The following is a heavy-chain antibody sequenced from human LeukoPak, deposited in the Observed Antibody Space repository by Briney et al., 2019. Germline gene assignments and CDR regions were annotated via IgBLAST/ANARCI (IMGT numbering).Heavy chain of an antibody. D-gene: IGHD2-15*01. V-gene: IGHV1-69*01. Sequence: SVRVSSTASGGTFTTYAISWVRQAPGQGLEWMGGIIPLFGTANYAQKFQGRVTITADESTNTAYMELSSLRSDDTALYYCARGRQGYCGGGRCYICQFWGQGTLVTVSS. CDR2: IIPLFGTA. CDR3: ARGRQGYCGGGRCYICQF. CDR1: GGTFTTYA. J-gene: IGHJ4*02.